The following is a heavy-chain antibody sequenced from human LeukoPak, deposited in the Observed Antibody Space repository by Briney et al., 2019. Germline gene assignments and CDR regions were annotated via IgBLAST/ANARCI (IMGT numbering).Heavy chain of an antibody. CDR1: GFIFSTYS. CDR2: ISYDESNK. CDR3: ARAPFRILYYMDV. J-gene: IGHJ6*03. D-gene: IGHD2-15*01. V-gene: IGHV3-30*04. Sequence: PGGSLRLSCAASGFIFSTYSIHWVRQAPGKGLEWVAVISYDESNKNYADSVKGLFTISRDNSKNTLYLQMNSLRPDDTAVYYCARAPFRILYYMDVWGKGTTVTVSS.